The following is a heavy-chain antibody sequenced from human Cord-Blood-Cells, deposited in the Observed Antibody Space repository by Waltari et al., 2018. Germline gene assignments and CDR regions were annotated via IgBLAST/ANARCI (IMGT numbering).Heavy chain of an antibody. Sequence: QVQLVQSGAEVKKPGSSVKVSCKASGGTFSSYAISWVRQAPGQGLGWMGGTYPSFGTANTAGKVQGRVTMTADKSTSTDYRGLSSLRSEDTAGYYCARGSGWYYFDYWGQGTLVTVSS. CDR1: GGTFSSYA. V-gene: IGHV1-69*06. CDR3: ARGSGWYYFDY. CDR2: TYPSFGTA. J-gene: IGHJ4*02. D-gene: IGHD6-19*01.